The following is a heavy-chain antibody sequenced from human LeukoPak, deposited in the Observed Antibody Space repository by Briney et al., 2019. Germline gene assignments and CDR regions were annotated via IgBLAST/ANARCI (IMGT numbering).Heavy chain of an antibody. CDR2: ISSSSTSI. CDR1: GFTFSDYT. V-gene: IGHV3-21*01. Sequence: GGSLRLSCAASGFTFSDYTINWVRQAPGKGLEWVSSISSSSTSIYYADSVKGRFTISRDNAKNSLYLQMNSLRAEDTAVYYCARGGYCSSTSCYYYYGMDVWGQGTTVTVSS. CDR3: ARGGYCSSTSCYYYYGMDV. J-gene: IGHJ6*02. D-gene: IGHD2-2*01.